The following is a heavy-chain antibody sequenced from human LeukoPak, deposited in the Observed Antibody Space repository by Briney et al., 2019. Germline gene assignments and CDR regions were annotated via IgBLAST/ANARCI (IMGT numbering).Heavy chain of an antibody. CDR3: ARSLRDSSGYYYDY. J-gene: IGHJ4*02. D-gene: IGHD3-22*01. V-gene: IGHV3-33*01. Sequence: PGRSLRLSCAASGFTFSSYGMHWVRPAPGKGLDWVAVIWYDGTTKYYADSVKGRFTISRDNSRNTLYLQMNSLRAEDTAVYYCARSLRDSSGYYYDYWGQGTLVTVSS. CDR2: IWYDGTTK. CDR1: GFTFSSYG.